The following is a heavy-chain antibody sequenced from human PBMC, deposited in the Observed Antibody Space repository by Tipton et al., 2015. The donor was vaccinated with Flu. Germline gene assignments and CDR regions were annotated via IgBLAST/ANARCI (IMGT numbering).Heavy chain of an antibody. CDR1: GYTFTDYY. CDR3: ARDKVDQAVAGLGY. V-gene: IGHV1-46*01. D-gene: IGHD6-19*01. CDR2: IHPESENV. J-gene: IGHJ4*02. Sequence: QVQLVQSGAEVKKPGASVKVSCRTFGYTFTDYYMHWVRQAPGQGLEWMGLIHPESENVNYAQKFQERITMTRDTSTNTVYMELRSVTSDDTAVYYCARDKVDQAVAGLGYWGQGTLVTVSS.